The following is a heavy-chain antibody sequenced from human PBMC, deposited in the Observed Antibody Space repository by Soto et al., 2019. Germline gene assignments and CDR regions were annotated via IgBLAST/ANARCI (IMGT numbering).Heavy chain of an antibody. D-gene: IGHD7-27*01. J-gene: IGHJ4*02. V-gene: IGHV3-21*01. CDR1: GFSFSSYS. CDR3: ARALANRPTDY. CDR2: ISSSSSYI. Sequence: GGSLRLSCAASGFSFSSYSMNWVRQAPGEGLEWVSSISSSSSYIYYADSVKGRFTISRDNAKNSLSLQMNSLRAEDTAVYYCARALANRPTDYWGQGSLVTVSS.